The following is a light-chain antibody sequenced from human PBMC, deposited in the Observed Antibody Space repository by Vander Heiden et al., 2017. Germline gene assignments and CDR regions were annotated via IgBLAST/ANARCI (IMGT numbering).Light chain of an antibody. CDR3: QQRSNWPPTWT. Sequence: VLTQSPATLSLSPGERATPSCTASQSVSSYLAWYQQKPGQAPRLLIYEASNRATGIPARFSGSGSGTDFTLTISSLEPEDFAVYYCQQRSNWPPTWTFGQGTKVEIK. J-gene: IGKJ1*01. V-gene: IGKV3-11*01. CDR2: EAS. CDR1: QSVSSY.